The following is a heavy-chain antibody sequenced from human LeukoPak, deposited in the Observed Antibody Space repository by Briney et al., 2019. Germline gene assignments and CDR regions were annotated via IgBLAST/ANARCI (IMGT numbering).Heavy chain of an antibody. Sequence: GGSLRLSCAASGFTFSSYSMNWVRQAPGKGLEWVSYISSSSTIYYADSVKGRFTISRDNAKNSLYLQMNSLRAEDTAVYYCARDPRYSSSGGWFDPWGQGTLVTVSS. CDR1: GFTFSSYS. D-gene: IGHD6-13*01. J-gene: IGHJ5*02. V-gene: IGHV3-48*01. CDR3: ARDPRYSSSGGWFDP. CDR2: ISSSSTI.